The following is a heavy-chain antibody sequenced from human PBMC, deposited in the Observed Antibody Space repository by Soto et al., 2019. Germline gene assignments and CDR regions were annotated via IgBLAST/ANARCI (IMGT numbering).Heavy chain of an antibody. CDR3: ERGYRISMVILNNNYLDF. V-gene: IGHV4-34*01. J-gene: IGHJ4*02. CDR2: IHHSGSA. Sequence: AETLSLTCAVNGGPFSVYYWTLIRQSPGKGLEWVGEIHHSGSASYNPSLKSRVTMSLDTSKNQFSLKMTSVTAAETGVYYCERGYRISMVILNNNYLDFWGQGPCLTVYS. D-gene: IGHD3-10*01. CDR1: GGPFSVYY.